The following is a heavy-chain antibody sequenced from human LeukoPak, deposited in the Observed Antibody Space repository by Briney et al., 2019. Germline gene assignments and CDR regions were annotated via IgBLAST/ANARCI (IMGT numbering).Heavy chain of an antibody. D-gene: IGHD3-10*01. J-gene: IGHJ6*03. V-gene: IGHV1-69*06. CDR1: GGTFSTYA. Sequence: GASVKVSCKASGGTFSTYAVSWVRQAPGQGLEWMGSIIPVFDTTIYAQKFQDTVTITADKTTSTAYMELSSLRSEDTAVYYCARQSLRSVRGVSTPRDFYYYYYMDVWGKGTTVTVSS. CDR3: ARQSLRSVRGVSTPRDFYYYYYMDV. CDR2: IIPVFDTT.